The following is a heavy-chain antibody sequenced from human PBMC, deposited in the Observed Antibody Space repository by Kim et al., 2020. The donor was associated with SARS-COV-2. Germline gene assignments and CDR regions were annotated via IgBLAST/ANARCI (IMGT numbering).Heavy chain of an antibody. CDR3: ARGLRNGDYYSFDY. V-gene: IGHV3-72*01. Sequence: AASVQGRITMSRDTSKTSLFLQMNSLETDDTAVYYCARGLRNGDYYSFDYWVQGTLVTVSS. J-gene: IGHJ4*02. D-gene: IGHD4-17*01.